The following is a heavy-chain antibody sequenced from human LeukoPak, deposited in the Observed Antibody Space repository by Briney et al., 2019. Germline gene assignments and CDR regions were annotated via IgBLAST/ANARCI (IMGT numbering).Heavy chain of an antibody. CDR3: ARGRHNWNYYRVLYYFDY. CDR2: INHSGST. J-gene: IGHJ4*02. V-gene: IGHV4-34*01. Sequence: SETLSLTCAVYGGSFSGYYWSWIRQPPGKGLEWIGEINHSGSTNYSPSLKSRVTISVDTSKNQFSLKLGSVTAADTAVYYCARGRHNWNYYRVLYYFDYWGQGTLVTVSS. CDR1: GGSFSGYY. D-gene: IGHD1-7*01.